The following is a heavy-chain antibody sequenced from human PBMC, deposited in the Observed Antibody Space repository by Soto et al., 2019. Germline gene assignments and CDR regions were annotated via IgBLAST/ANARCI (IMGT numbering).Heavy chain of an antibody. J-gene: IGHJ3*01. D-gene: IGHD2-2*01. CDR2: INPLKGDT. CDR1: GYTFSTYG. CDR3: ASVKVPAAILGACDL. Sequence: ASVKVSCKASGYTFSTYGITWLRQAPGQGLDWMGWINPLKGDTNSEARFQDRVTMTTDTSTRTAYMELRSLRSDDTAVYYCASVKVPAAILGACDLWGQGTLVTVSS. V-gene: IGHV1-18*01.